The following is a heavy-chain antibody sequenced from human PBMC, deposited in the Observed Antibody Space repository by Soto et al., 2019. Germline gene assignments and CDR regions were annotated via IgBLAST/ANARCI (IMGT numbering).Heavy chain of an antibody. V-gene: IGHV3-72*01. CDR3: ASGAYCGGDCYSS. D-gene: IGHD2-21*02. CDR2: TRNKANSYTT. CDR1: GFTFSDHY. Sequence: PGGSLRLSCAASGFTFSDHYMDWVRQAPGKGLEWVGRTRNKANSYTTEYAASVKGRFTISRDDSKNSLYLQMNSLKTEDTAVYYCASGAYCGGDCYSSWGQGTLVTVSS. J-gene: IGHJ5*02.